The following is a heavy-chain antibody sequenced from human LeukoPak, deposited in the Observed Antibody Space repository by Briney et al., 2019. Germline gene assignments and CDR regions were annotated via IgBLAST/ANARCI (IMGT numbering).Heavy chain of an antibody. V-gene: IGHV3-11*06. CDR1: GFPFSAYS. J-gene: IGHJ4*02. CDR2: IGISSGNT. D-gene: IGHD1-1*01. CDR3: ARDHNYAFDN. Sequence: GGSLRLSCAASGFPFSAYSMNWVRQAPGKGLEWISYIGISSGNTKYADSVKGRFTISGDNAKNSLYLQMNSLRVEVTAVYYCARDHNYAFDNWGQGTLVTVSS.